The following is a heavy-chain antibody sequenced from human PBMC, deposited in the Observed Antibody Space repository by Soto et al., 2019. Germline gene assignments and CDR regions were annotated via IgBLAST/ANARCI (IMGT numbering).Heavy chain of an antibody. J-gene: IGHJ4*02. V-gene: IGHV3-43*02. CDR3: AKGGYDSSGYLFDY. CDR1: GFTFDDYA. Sequence: GGSLSLSCAASGFTFDDYAMHWVRQAPGKGLEWVSLISGDGGSTYYADSVKGRFTISRDNSKNSLYLQMNSLRTEDTAVYYCAKGGYDSSGYLFDYWGQGTLVTVSS. D-gene: IGHD3-22*01. CDR2: ISGDGGST.